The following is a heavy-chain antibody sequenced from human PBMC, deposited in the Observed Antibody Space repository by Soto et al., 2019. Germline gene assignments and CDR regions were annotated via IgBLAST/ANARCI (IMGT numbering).Heavy chain of an antibody. CDR1: GGTFSPYT. Sequence: QVQLVQSGAEVKKPGSSVKVSCKASGGTFSPYTINWVRQAPAQGLEWMGRIIPFLGVTNYAQKFQARVTISADKSTTTAYMERGGLRFEDTAVYYCARDWESTVSTWSFGAFWGQGTLVTVSS. CDR3: ARDWESTVSTWSFGAF. J-gene: IGHJ4*02. CDR2: IIPFLGVT. D-gene: IGHD3-10*01. V-gene: IGHV1-69*08.